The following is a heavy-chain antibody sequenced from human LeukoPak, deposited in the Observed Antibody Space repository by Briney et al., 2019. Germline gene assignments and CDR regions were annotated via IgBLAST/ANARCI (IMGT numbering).Heavy chain of an antibody. CDR2: ISAYNGNT. CDR3: ARDREYFYDSSGYYFRSLGGYYYYYMDV. D-gene: IGHD3-22*01. J-gene: IGHJ6*03. Sequence: ASVKVSCKASGYTFTSYGISWVRQAPGQGLEWMGWISAYNGNTNYAQKLQGRVTMTTDTSTSPAYMELRSLRSDDTAVYYCARDREYFYDSSGYYFRSLGGYYYYYMDVWGKGTTVTVSS. CDR1: GYTFTSYG. V-gene: IGHV1-18*01.